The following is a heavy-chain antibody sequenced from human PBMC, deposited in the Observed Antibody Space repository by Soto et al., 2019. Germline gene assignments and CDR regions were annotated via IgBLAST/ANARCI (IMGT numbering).Heavy chain of an antibody. Sequence: QITLKESGPTLVKPTQTLTLTCTCSGCSLSTSGVGVGWIRQPPGKALEWLALIYWDDDKRYSPSLKSRLTITKDTSKNQVVLTMTNMDPVDTATYYCAHLSSGWPFDYWGQGTLVTVSS. CDR2: IYWDDDK. J-gene: IGHJ4*02. D-gene: IGHD6-19*01. CDR3: AHLSSGWPFDY. V-gene: IGHV2-5*02. CDR1: GCSLSTSGVG.